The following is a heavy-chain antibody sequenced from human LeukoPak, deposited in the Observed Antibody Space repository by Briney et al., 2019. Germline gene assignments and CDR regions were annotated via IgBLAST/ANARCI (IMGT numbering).Heavy chain of an antibody. Sequence: PGGSLRLSCAASGFTFSSYSMNWVRQARGKGLEWVSYISSSSSTIYYADSVKGRFTISRDNAKNSLYLQMSSLRAEDTAVYYCARDVIRVATPFVYWGQGTLVTVSS. CDR1: GFTFSSYS. D-gene: IGHD5-12*01. V-gene: IGHV3-48*01. CDR3: ARDVIRVATPFVY. CDR2: ISSSSSTI. J-gene: IGHJ4*02.